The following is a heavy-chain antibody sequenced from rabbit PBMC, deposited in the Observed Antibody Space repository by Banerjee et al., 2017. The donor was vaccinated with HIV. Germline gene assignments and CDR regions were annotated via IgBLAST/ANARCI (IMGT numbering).Heavy chain of an antibody. CDR1: GFSFSSSYY. V-gene: IGHV1S43*01. CDR3: VRETETYAGYAGYVYYFNL. Sequence: QSLEESGGDLVKPGASLTLTCTASGFSFSSSYYMCWARQAPGKGLELIACIYISSGSTDYASWVNGRFTVSRSTSLNTVDLKMTSLTAADTATYFCVRETETYAGYAGYVYYFNLWGPGTLVTVS. CDR2: IYISSGST. J-gene: IGHJ4*01. D-gene: IGHD7-1*01.